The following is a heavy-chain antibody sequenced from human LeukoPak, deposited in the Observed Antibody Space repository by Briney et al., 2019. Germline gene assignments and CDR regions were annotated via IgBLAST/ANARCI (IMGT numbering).Heavy chain of an antibody. Sequence: PSETLSLTCAVYGGSFSGYYWSWIRQPPGKGLEWIGEINHSGSTNYNPSLKSRVTISVDTSKNQFSLKLSSVTAADTAVYYCARLPQQLVRPKQKYYYYMDVWSKGTTVTVSS. CDR2: INHSGST. V-gene: IGHV4-34*01. J-gene: IGHJ6*03. CDR3: ARLPQQLVRPKQKYYYYMDV. CDR1: GGSFSGYY. D-gene: IGHD6-13*01.